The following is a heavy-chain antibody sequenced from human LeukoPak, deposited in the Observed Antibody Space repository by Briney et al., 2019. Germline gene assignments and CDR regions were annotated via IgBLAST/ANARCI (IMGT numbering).Heavy chain of an antibody. V-gene: IGHV4-39*01. CDR1: GGSISNSNYY. D-gene: IGHD2-21*02. CDR2: IYYSGST. Sequence: SETLSLTCTVSGGSISNSNYYWGWIRQPPGKGLEWIGSIYYSGSTYYNPSLKSRVTISVDTPKNQFSLKMNSVTAADTAVYYCARVTQGYYYYYYMDVWGKGTTVTVSS. CDR3: ARVTQGYYYYYYMDV. J-gene: IGHJ6*03.